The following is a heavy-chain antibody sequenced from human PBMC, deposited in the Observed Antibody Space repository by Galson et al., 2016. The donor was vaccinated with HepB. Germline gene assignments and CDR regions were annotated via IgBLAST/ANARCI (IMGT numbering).Heavy chain of an antibody. CDR1: GFTLSSYG. Sequence: SLRLSCAASGFTLSSYGMHWVRQAPGKGLEWVAFIWYDGSNKYYADSVKGRFTISRDNSKNTLYLQMNSLRAEDTAVYYCAREFGEAYWGQGTLVTVSS. J-gene: IGHJ4*02. CDR3: AREFGEAY. V-gene: IGHV3-33*01. CDR2: IWYDGSNK. D-gene: IGHD4-17*01.